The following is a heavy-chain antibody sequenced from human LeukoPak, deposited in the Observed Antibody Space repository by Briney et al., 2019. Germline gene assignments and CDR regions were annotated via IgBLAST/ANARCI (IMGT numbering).Heavy chain of an antibody. CDR2: IYYSGST. V-gene: IGHV4-59*08. CDR3: ARKGDYGDFYFDY. D-gene: IGHD4-17*01. Sequence: SETLSLTCTVSGGSISSYYWSCIRQPPGKGLEWIGYIYYSGSTNYNPSLKSRVTISVDTSKNQFSLKLSSVTAADTAVYYCARKGDYGDFYFDYWGQGTLVTVSS. J-gene: IGHJ4*02. CDR1: GGSISSYY.